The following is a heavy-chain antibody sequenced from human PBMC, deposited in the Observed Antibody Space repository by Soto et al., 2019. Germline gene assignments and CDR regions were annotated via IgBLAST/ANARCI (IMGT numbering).Heavy chain of an antibody. CDR2: IYYSGST. J-gene: IGHJ5*02. Sequence: LSLTCTVPGGSVSSGSYYWSWIRQPPGKGLEWIGYIYYSGSTNYNPSLKSRVTISVDTSKNQFSLKLSSVTAADTAVYYCARDSWAAAGGGWFDPWGQGTLVTVSS. CDR3: ARDSWAAAGGGWFDP. V-gene: IGHV4-61*01. D-gene: IGHD6-13*01. CDR1: GGSVSSGSYY.